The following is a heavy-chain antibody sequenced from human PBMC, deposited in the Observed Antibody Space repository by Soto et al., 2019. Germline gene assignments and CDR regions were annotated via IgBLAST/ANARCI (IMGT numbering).Heavy chain of an antibody. CDR2: IYYGGNT. CDR3: VRGGTTVYF. J-gene: IGHJ4*02. V-gene: IGHV4-31*03. CDR1: GGSITSANYY. D-gene: IGHD1-1*01. Sequence: PSETLSLTCPVSGGSITSANYYWCWIRQHPVKGLEWIGCIYYGGNTYYKPSLKSRVVISVETSKKNAFSLKLRSVTAADTAVYYCVRGGTTVYFWGQGTLVTVSS.